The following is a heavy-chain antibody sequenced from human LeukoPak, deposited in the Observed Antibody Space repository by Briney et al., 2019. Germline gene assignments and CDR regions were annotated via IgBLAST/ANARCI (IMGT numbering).Heavy chain of an antibody. CDR3: ARHFPITMFGIVMKAYHYYYYVDV. V-gene: IGHV3-66*04. Sequence: PGGSLRLSCAASGFTFSDYYMSWVRQAPGKGLEWVSVIYSGGTTYYADSVKGRFIISRDNSKNTLYLQMNSLRAEDTAVYYCARHFPITMFGIVMKAYHYYYYVDVWGRGTTVTVSS. J-gene: IGHJ6*03. D-gene: IGHD3-3*01. CDR2: IYSGGTT. CDR1: GFTFSDYY.